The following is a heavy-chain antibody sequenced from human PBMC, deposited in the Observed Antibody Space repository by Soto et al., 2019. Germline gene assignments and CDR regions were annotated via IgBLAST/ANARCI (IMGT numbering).Heavy chain of an antibody. V-gene: IGHV4-39*01. CDR2: SYYSGST. Sequence: SETLSLTCTVSGCSISSSCYYCGGIRQPPGKGLEWIGSSYYSGSTYYNPSLKRRVHISVDTAKDQFSLKLSSVTAADTAVYYCARGRVRDGSGSYYKSVSYYYYGMDVWGQGTTVT. CDR3: ARGRVRDGSGSYYKSVSYYYYGMDV. CDR1: GCSISSSCYY. D-gene: IGHD3-10*01. J-gene: IGHJ6*02.